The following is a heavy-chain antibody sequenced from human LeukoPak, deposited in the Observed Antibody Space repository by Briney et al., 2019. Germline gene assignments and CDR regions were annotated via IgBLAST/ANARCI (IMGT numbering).Heavy chain of an antibody. CDR3: ARGGPYGSGSFVDY. CDR2: ISSSSSYI. D-gene: IGHD3-10*01. J-gene: IGHJ4*02. CDR1: GSTFSSYA. Sequence: GGSLRLSCAASGSTFSSYAMSWVRQAPGKGLEWVSSISSSSSYIYYADSVKGRFTISRDNAKNSLYLQMNSLRAEDTAVYYCARGGPYGSGSFVDYWGQGTLVTVSS. V-gene: IGHV3-21*01.